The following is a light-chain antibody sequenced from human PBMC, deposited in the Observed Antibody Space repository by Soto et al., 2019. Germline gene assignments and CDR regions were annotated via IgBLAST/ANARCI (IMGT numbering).Light chain of an antibody. CDR3: KQATHFPRT. CDR2: KIS. V-gene: IGKV2-24*01. Sequence: EIVMTPTPLSSPVTLGQTASISCRSSQRLVHSDGNTYLSWLQQRPGQPPRLLIYKISTRFSGVPDRFSGRGAGTDFALKISRVEAEEVGVYYCKQATHFPRTCGQGTKVEIK. CDR1: QRLVHSDGNTY. J-gene: IGKJ1*01.